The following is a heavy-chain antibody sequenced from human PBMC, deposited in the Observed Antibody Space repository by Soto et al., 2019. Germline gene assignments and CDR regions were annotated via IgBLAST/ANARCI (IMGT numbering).Heavy chain of an antibody. Sequence: VQLQQWGAGLLKPSETLSLTCAVYGGSFSGYYWSWIRQPPGKGLEWIGEINHSGSTNYNPSLKSRVTISVDSSKNQFSLKLSSVTAADTAVYYCARPLVVVAATLAFDIWGQGTMVTVSS. CDR2: INHSGST. J-gene: IGHJ3*02. CDR1: GGSFSGYY. D-gene: IGHD2-15*01. CDR3: ARPLVVVAATLAFDI. V-gene: IGHV4-34*01.